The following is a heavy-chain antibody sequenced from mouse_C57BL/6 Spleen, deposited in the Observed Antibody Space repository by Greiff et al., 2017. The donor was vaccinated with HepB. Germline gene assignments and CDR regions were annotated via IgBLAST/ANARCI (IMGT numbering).Heavy chain of an antibody. Sequence: QVQLQQPGAELVKPGASVKLSCKASGYTFTSYWMQWVKQRPGQGLEWIGEIDPSDSYTNYNQKFKGKATLTVYTSSSTAYMQLSSLTSEDSAVYYCARGSDGNLDYWGQGTTLTVSS. V-gene: IGHV1-50*01. CDR1: GYTFTSYW. D-gene: IGHD2-1*01. CDR3: ARGSDGNLDY. CDR2: IDPSDSYT. J-gene: IGHJ2*01.